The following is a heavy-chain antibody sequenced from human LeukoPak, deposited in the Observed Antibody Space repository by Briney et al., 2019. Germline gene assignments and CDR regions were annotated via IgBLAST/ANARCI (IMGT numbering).Heavy chain of an antibody. J-gene: IGHJ6*04. Sequence: PGGSLRLSCVGSGFTFSTYWMSWVRQAPGKGLEWVANIKEDGSEKDYVDSVKGRFTISRDNAKNSLYLQMNSLRAEDTAVYYCAELGITMIGGVWGKGTTVTISS. CDR2: IKEDGSEK. V-gene: IGHV3-7*01. CDR3: AELGITMIGGV. CDR1: GFTFSTYW. D-gene: IGHD3-10*02.